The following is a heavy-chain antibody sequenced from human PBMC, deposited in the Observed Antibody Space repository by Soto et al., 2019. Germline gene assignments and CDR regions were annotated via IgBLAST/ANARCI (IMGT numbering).Heavy chain of an antibody. Sequence: QVQLQESGPGLVKPSQTLSLTCTVSGGSISSGGYYWSWIRQHPGKGLEWIGYIYYSGSTYDNPYLKSRVTISVDTSKNQFSLKLSSVTAADTAVYYCARSGYSYGPNPLLYWGQGTLVTVSS. CDR1: GGSISSGGYY. CDR3: ARSGYSYGPNPLLY. V-gene: IGHV4-31*03. D-gene: IGHD5-18*01. J-gene: IGHJ4*02. CDR2: IYYSGST.